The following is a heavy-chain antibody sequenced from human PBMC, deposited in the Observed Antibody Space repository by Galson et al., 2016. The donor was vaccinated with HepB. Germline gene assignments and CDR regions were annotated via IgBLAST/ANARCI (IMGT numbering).Heavy chain of an antibody. CDR3: VKAVGGSSVSLQDY. V-gene: IGHV3-30-3*01. CDR1: GFTFSSYA. D-gene: IGHD1-26*01. CDR2: ISYDGNNK. Sequence: SLRLSCAASGFTFSSYAMHWVRQAPGKGPEWVAVISYDGNNKYFAGSVKGRFTISRENSYNTLYLQMKSLRPDDTAVYYCVKAVGGSSVSLQDYWGQGALVTVSS. J-gene: IGHJ4*02.